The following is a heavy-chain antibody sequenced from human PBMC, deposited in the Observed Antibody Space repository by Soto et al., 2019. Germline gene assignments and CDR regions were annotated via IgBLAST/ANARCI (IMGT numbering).Heavy chain of an antibody. D-gene: IGHD3-22*01. Sequence: QVQLVESGGGVVQPGRSLRLSCAASGFTFSSYAMHWVRQAPGKGLEGVAVISYDGSNKYYADSVKGRFTISRDNSKNTMYLQMNSLRAEDTAVYYCARGISMVVVVIDYWGQGTLVTVSS. V-gene: IGHV3-30-3*01. J-gene: IGHJ4*02. CDR1: GFTFSSYA. CDR3: ARGISMVVVVIDY. CDR2: ISYDGSNK.